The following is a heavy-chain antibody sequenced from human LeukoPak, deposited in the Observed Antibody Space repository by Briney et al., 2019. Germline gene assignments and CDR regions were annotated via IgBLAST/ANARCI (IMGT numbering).Heavy chain of an antibody. CDR1: GFTFSRHN. CDR3: ARDAPCTTSTCYKQIDS. D-gene: IGHD2-2*02. J-gene: IGHJ4*02. V-gene: IGHV3-48*01. CDR2: ISGTIGSI. Sequence: GGSLRLSCAASGFTFSRHNMMWVRQAPGKGLEWVAYISGTIGSIYYADSVKGRFTISRDNAKNSLYLQLNSLTAADSAVYYCARDAPCTTSTCYKQIDSWGQGTLVTVSS.